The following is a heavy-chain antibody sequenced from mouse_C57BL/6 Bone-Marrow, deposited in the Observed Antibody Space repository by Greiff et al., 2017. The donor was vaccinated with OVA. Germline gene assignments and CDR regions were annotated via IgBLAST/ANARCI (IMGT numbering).Heavy chain of an antibody. CDR3: ARQGYHWYFDV. V-gene: IGHV5-6*01. CDR1: GFTFSSYG. J-gene: IGHJ1*03. Sequence: VQLKQSGGDLVKPGGSLKLSCAASGFTFSSYGMSWVRQTPDKRLEWVATISSGGSYTYYPDSVKGRFTISRDNAKNTLYLQMSSLKSEDTAMYYCARQGYHWYFDVWGTGTTVTVSS. D-gene: IGHD2-14*01. CDR2: ISSGGSYT.